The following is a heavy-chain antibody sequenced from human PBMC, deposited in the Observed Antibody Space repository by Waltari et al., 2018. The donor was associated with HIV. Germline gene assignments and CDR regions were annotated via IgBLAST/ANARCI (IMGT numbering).Heavy chain of an antibody. CDR3: TRDSSGYAGFDS. Sequence: EVQLVESGGGLVRPGGSLRLSCAASGFAFSDHYLDWVRQAPGKGLEWVGRSENKVNSYTARYAASVKGRFTISRDASKNSLFLQMNSLRADDTAIYYCTRDSSGYAGFDSWGQGALVTVSS. V-gene: IGHV3-72*01. D-gene: IGHD5-12*01. CDR1: GFAFSDHY. CDR2: SENKVNSYTA. J-gene: IGHJ4*02.